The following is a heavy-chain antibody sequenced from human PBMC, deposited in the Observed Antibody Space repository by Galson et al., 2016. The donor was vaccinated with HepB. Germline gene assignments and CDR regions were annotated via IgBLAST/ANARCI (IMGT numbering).Heavy chain of an antibody. V-gene: IGHV3-33*01. J-gene: IGHJ4*02. Sequence: SLRLSCAASEFTFSTYGMHWVRQAPGKGLEWVALIWHDGCNKYYADSVKGRFTISRDNPKNTLYLQMNSLKVEDTAVYYCAREMHVAAAAAFDFWGRGALVTVSS. CDR3: AREMHVAAAAAFDF. D-gene: IGHD6-13*01. CDR2: IWHDGCNK. CDR1: EFTFSTYG.